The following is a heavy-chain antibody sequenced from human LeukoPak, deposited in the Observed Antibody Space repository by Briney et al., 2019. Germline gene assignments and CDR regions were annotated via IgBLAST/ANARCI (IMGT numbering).Heavy chain of an antibody. CDR2: MDHNSGKT. V-gene: IGHV1-8*01. D-gene: IGHD1-26*01. J-gene: IGHJ6*03. CDR3: ARYHGIVGATKVNYYYMDV. CDR1: GYTFTSYD. Sequence: GASVKVSRKASGYTFTSYDINWVGQAAGQGLEWMGWMDHNSGKTGYAQKFQGRVTMTMNTSISTAYMELSSLRSEDTAVYYCARYHGIVGATKVNYYYMDVWGKGTTVTISS.